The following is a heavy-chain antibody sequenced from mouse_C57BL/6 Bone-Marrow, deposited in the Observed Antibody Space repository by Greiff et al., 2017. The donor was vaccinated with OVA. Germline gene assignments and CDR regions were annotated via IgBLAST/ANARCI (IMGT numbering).Heavy chain of an antibody. CDR2: IYPGSGST. Sequence: QVQLQQPGAELVKPGASVKMSCKASGYTFTSYWITWVKQRPGQGLEWIGDIYPGSGSTNYNEKFKSKATLTVDTSSSTAYMQLSSLTSEDSAVYYCARSYSNDVRAYYAMDYWGQGTSVTVSS. V-gene: IGHV1-55*01. D-gene: IGHD2-12*01. CDR3: ARSYSNDVRAYYAMDY. CDR1: GYTFTSYW. J-gene: IGHJ4*01.